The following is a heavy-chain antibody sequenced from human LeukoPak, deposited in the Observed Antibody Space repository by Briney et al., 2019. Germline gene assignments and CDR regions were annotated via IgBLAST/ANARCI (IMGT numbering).Heavy chain of an antibody. V-gene: IGHV3-23*01. CDR3: ARDPGILQLVS. CDR1: GFTFSSCG. CDR2: ASAGGTT. D-gene: IGHD6-6*01. Sequence: PGGSLRLSCAASGFTFSSCGMSWVRQAPGKGLEWVSGASAGGTTYYTGSVKGRFTISRDNAKNSLYLQMNSLRAEDTAVYYCARDPGILQLVSWGQGTLVTVSS. J-gene: IGHJ4*02.